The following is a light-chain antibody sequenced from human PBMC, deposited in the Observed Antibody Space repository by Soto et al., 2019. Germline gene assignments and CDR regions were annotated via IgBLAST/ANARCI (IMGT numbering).Light chain of an antibody. CDR3: SSYTSSSTLE. CDR1: SSDVGGYNY. CDR2: EVS. Sequence: QSVLTQPASVSGSPGQSITISCTGTSSDVGGYNYVSWYQQHPGKAPKLMIYEVSNRPSGVSNRFSGSKSGNTASLTTSGLQAEDEADYYCSSYTSSSTLEFGGGTKVTVL. J-gene: IGLJ2*01. V-gene: IGLV2-14*01.